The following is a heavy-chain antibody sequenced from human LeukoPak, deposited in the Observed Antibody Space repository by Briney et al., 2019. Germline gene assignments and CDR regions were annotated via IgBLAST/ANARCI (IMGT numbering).Heavy chain of an antibody. J-gene: IGHJ4*02. V-gene: IGHV5-51*01. CDR2: IYPNDSDS. CDR3: ARLNYSSTWYPAY. CDR1: GYSFTHYW. D-gene: IGHD6-13*01. Sequence: GEPLKISCKGSGYSFTHYWIGWVRQMPGKGLEWMGIIYPNDSDSRYSPAFQGQVSISADKSISTAYLQWSNLRASDTAIYYCARLNYSSTWYPAYWGQGTLVTVSS.